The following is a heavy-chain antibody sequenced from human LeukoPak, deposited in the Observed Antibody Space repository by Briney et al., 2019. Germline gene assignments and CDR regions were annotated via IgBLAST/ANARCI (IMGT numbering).Heavy chain of an antibody. J-gene: IGHJ4*02. Sequence: SETLSLTCTVSGGSISSYYWSWIRQPAGKGLEWIGRIYTSGSTNYNPSLKSRVTMSVDTSKNQFSLKLSSVTAADTAVYYCASTRITIFGVVNPFDYWGQGTLVTVSS. CDR3: ASTRITIFGVVNPFDY. V-gene: IGHV4-4*07. CDR1: GGSISSYY. CDR2: IYTSGST. D-gene: IGHD3-3*01.